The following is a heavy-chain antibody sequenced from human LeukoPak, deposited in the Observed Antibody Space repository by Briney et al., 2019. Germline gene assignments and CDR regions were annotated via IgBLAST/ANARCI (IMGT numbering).Heavy chain of an antibody. Sequence: ASVKVSCKASGYTFTGYYMHWVRQAPGQGLEWMGWISAYNGNTNYAQKLQGRVTMTTDTSTSTAYMELRSLRSDDTAVYYCARDRGGSYHSRLWIDYWGQGTLVTVSS. CDR2: ISAYNGNT. D-gene: IGHD1-26*01. J-gene: IGHJ4*02. CDR1: GYTFTGYY. V-gene: IGHV1-18*04. CDR3: ARDRGGSYHSRLWIDY.